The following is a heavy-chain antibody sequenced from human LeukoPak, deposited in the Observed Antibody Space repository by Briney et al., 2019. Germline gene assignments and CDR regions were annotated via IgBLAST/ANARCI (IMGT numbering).Heavy chain of an antibody. CDR2: ISTFSTTI. Sequence: PGGSLRLSCVASGFTFSSYEMNWVRQAPGKGLEWVSYISTFSTTIYYADSVKGRFTISRHNAENSLYLQMNSLRAEDTAVYYCARNSNGYPYFDPWGQGTLVTVSS. CDR1: GFTFSSYE. V-gene: IGHV3-48*03. D-gene: IGHD3-22*01. J-gene: IGHJ4*02. CDR3: ARNSNGYPYFDP.